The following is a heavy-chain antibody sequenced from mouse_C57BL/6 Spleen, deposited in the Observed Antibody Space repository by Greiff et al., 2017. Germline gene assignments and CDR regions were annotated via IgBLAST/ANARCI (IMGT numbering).Heavy chain of an antibody. CDR2: QSYDGSN. CDR3: ARSPGYYRNYVRYFEV. Sequence: EVKLQESGPGLVKPSQSLSITCSVTGYSITSGYYWNWIRQFPGNKLEWMGYQSYDGSNNYNPSLKNRIPITRDTSKNQFFLKLNSVTTEATATYYCARSPGYYRNYVRYFEVWGTGTTVTVSS. D-gene: IGHD2-5*01. J-gene: IGHJ1*03. CDR1: GYSITSGYY. V-gene: IGHV3-6*01.